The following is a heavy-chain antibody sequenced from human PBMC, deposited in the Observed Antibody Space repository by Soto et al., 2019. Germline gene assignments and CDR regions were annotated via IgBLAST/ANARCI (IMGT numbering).Heavy chain of an antibody. CDR1: GFTFTNYA. CDR2: ISASGGLK. V-gene: IGHV3-23*01. J-gene: IGHJ5*02. Sequence: GGSLRLSCAASGFTFTNYAMTWGRQTPGKGLEWVSGISASGGLKYYADSVRGRFTVSRDNSKNILYLQMDNLRDEDTALYYCAREVGAPSGWLDPWGQGTQVTVSS. D-gene: IGHD1-26*01. CDR3: AREVGAPSGWLDP.